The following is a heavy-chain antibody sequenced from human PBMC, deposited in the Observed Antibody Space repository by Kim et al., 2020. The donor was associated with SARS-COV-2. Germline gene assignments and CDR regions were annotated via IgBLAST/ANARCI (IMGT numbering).Heavy chain of an antibody. Sequence: GGSLRLSCAASGFTFSSYWMHWVRQAPGKGLVWVSRINSDGSSTSYADSVKGRFTISRDNAKNTLYLQMNSLRAEDTAVYYCARGRCTNGVCYGIYGAFDYWGQGTLVTVSS. J-gene: IGHJ4*02. V-gene: IGHV3-74*01. CDR1: GFTFSSYW. CDR3: ARGRCTNGVCYGIYGAFDY. CDR2: INSDGSST. D-gene: IGHD2-8*01.